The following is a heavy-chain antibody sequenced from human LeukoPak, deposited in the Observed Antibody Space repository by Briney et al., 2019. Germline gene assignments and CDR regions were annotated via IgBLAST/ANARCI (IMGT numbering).Heavy chain of an antibody. CDR1: GFTFSSYS. CDR2: ISSSSSTI. D-gene: IGHD3-3*01. CDR3: ARELLPSPGITIFGVVKSPHMDV. J-gene: IGHJ6*03. Sequence: PGGSLRLSCAASGFTFSSYSMNWVRQAPGKGLEWVSYISSSSSTIYYADSVKGRFTISRDNAKNSLYLQMNSLRAEDTAVYYCARELLPSPGITIFGVVKSPHMDVWGKGTTVTVSS. V-gene: IGHV3-48*01.